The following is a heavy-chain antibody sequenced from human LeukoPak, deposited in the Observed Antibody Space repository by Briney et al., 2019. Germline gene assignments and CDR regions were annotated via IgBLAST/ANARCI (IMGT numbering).Heavy chain of an antibody. CDR3: TTVGYSDYVADN. V-gene: IGHV3-15*01. Sequence: GGSLRLSCAVSGFSFNIGWMSWVRQAPGKGLEWVGRIKSKPDGGTTDYAAPVKGRFIISRDDSKNMLSPQMSSLKTEDTAMYYCTTVGYSDYVADNWGQGTLVTVSS. D-gene: IGHD5-12*01. J-gene: IGHJ4*02. CDR2: IKSKPDGGTT. CDR1: GFSFNIGW.